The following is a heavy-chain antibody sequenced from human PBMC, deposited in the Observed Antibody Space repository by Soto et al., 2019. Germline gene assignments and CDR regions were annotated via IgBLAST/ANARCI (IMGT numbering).Heavy chain of an antibody. CDR1: GFTFSDYY. V-gene: IGHV3-11*01. Sequence: GGSLRLSCAASGFTFSDYYMSWIRQAPGKGLEWVSYISSSGSTIYYADSVKGRFTISRDNAKNSLYLQVNSLRAEDTAVYYCARDHLITFGGVIVIPNWFDPWGQGTLVTVSS. CDR3: ARDHLITFGGVIVIPNWFDP. CDR2: ISSSGSTI. D-gene: IGHD3-16*02. J-gene: IGHJ5*02.